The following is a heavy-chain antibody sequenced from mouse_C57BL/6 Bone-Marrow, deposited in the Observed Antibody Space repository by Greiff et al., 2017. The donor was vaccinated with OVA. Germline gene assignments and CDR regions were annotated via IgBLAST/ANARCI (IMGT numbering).Heavy chain of an antibody. V-gene: IGHV5-17*01. Sequence: EVQVVESGGGLVKPGGSLKLSCAASGFTFSDYGMHWVRQAPEKGLEWVAYISSGSSTIYYADTVKGRFTISRDNAKNTLFLQMTSLRSEDTAMYYCARGLDYYGSSPYFDYWGQGTLSQSPQ. CDR2: ISSGSSTI. D-gene: IGHD1-1*01. CDR3: ARGLDYYGSSPYFDY. CDR1: GFTFSDYG. J-gene: IGHJ2*01.